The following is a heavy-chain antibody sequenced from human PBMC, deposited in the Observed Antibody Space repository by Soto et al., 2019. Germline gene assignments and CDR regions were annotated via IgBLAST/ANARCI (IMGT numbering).Heavy chain of an antibody. V-gene: IGHV4-39*01. J-gene: IGHJ5*02. Sequence: SETLSLTCTVSGASIGSTGSSWGWIRQPPGKGLEWIGSFYYRGSTYYNPSLKSRVTISVDTSKNQFSLNLRSVTAADTAEYYCARHFRAPMLRGIIDWFDPWGQGTLVTVSS. CDR1: GASIGSTGSS. D-gene: IGHD3-10*01. CDR2: FYYRGST. CDR3: ARHFRAPMLRGIIDWFDP.